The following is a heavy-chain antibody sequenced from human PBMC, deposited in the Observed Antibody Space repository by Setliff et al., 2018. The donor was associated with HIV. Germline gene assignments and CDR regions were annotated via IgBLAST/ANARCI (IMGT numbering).Heavy chain of an antibody. Sequence: GGSLRLFCETSGFIFNDYAMHWVRQAPGKGLEWVSGITWNGGVMGYVDSTRGRFTISRDNVRNSLYLQMDSLTTDDTALYYCVKDDSTAGRYYYSMDVWGKGTMVTVSS. D-gene: IGHD6-19*01. V-gene: IGHV3-9*01. CDR2: ITWNGGVM. CDR1: GFIFNDYA. J-gene: IGHJ6*04. CDR3: VKDDSTAGRYYYSMDV.